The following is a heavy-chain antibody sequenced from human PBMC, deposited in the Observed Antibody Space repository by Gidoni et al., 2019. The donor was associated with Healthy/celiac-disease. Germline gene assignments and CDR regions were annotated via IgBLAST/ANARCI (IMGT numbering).Heavy chain of an antibody. V-gene: IGHV4-39*01. J-gene: IGHJ3*02. CDR1: GGSISSSSYY. D-gene: IGHD6-19*01. CDR3: KSGWYSGGAFDI. Sequence: QLHLQDSGPGLVKPSETLSLTCTLSGGSISSSSYYWGWVRQPPGKGLEWIGSIYYSGSTYYYPSLKSRVTISVDTSKNQFSLKLSSVTAADTAVYYCKSGWYSGGAFDIWGQGTMVTVSS. CDR2: IYYSGST.